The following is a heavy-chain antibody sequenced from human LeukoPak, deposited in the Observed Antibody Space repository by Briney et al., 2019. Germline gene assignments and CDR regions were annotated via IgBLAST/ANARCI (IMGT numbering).Heavy chain of an antibody. J-gene: IGHJ3*02. V-gene: IGHV3-21*01. D-gene: IGHD3-10*01. CDR2: ISSSSSYI. Sequence: GGSLRLSCAASGFTFSSYSMNWVRQAPGKGLEWVSSISSSSSYIYYADSVKGRFTISRDNAKNSLYLQMNSLRAEDTAVYYCARDRGPHAFDIWGQGTMVTVSS. CDR1: GFTFSSYS. CDR3: ARDRGPHAFDI.